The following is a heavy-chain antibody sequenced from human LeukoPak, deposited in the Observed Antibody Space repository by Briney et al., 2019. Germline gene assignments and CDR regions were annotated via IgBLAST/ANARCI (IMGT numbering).Heavy chain of an antibody. J-gene: IGHJ4*02. CDR2: IYYSGST. D-gene: IGHD3-16*01. CDR3: ARGRIAFGGVVPDY. Sequence: PSETLSLTCTVSGGSMSSYHWSWIRQSPGKGLEWIGYIYYSGSTNYNPSLKSRVTISVDTSKNQFSLQLSSVTAADTAVDYCARGRIAFGGVVPDYWGQGTLVTVSS. V-gene: IGHV4-59*12. CDR1: GGSMSSYH.